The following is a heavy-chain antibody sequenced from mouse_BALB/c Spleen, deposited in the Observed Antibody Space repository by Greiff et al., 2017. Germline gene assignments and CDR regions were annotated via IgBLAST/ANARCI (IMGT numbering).Heavy chain of an antibody. CDR3: ARHDYYGSSSPFAY. Sequence: EVKLVESGGGLVKPGGSLKLSCAASGFAFSSYDMSWVRQTPEKRLEWVAYISSGGGSTYYPDTVKGRFTISRDNAKNTLYLQMSSLKSEDTAMYYCARHDYYGSSSPFAYWGQGTLVTVSA. D-gene: IGHD1-1*01. V-gene: IGHV5-12-1*01. CDR1: GFAFSSYD. J-gene: IGHJ3*01. CDR2: ISSGGGST.